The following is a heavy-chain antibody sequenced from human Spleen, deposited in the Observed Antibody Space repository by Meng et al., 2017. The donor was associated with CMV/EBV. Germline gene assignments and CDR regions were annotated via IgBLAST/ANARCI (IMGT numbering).Heavy chain of an antibody. Sequence: ASVKVSCKASGYTFTVQYMHWVRQAPGQGLEWMGWINPNSGGTNYAQKFQGRVTMTRDTSTSTAYMEVTRLRSDDTAVYYCARGSVLGFDPWGQGTLVTVSS. CDR3: ARGSVLGFDP. CDR1: GYTFTVQY. CDR2: INPNSGGT. J-gene: IGHJ5*02. V-gene: IGHV1-2*02. D-gene: IGHD2-15*01.